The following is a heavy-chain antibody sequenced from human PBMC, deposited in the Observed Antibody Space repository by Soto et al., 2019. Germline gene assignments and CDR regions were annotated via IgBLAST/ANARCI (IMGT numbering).Heavy chain of an antibody. CDR2: ISWNSGSI. CDR3: ARDQEGRWLQLGPHFDY. CDR1: GFTFDDYG. Sequence: LGGSLRLSCAASGFTFDDYGMHWVRQAPGKGLEWVSGISWNSGSIAYADSVKGRFTISRDNAKNSLYLQMNSLRAEDTAVYYCARDQEGRWLQLGPHFDYWVQGTMVTL. J-gene: IGHJ4*02. V-gene: IGHV3-9*01. D-gene: IGHD5-12*01.